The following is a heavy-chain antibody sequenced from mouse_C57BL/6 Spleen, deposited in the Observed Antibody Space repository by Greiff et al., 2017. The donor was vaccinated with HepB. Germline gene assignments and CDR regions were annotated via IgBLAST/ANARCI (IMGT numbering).Heavy chain of an antibody. CDR2: IYPRSGNT. D-gene: IGHD3-3*01. J-gene: IGHJ3*01. Sequence: VKLQQSGAELARPGASVKLSCKASGYTFTSYGISWVKQRTGQGLEWIGEIYPRSGNTYYNEKFKGKATLTADKSSSTAYMELRSLTSEDSAVYFCARQDSQGFAYWGQGTLVTVSA. CDR3: ARQDSQGFAY. V-gene: IGHV1-81*01. CDR1: GYTFTSYG.